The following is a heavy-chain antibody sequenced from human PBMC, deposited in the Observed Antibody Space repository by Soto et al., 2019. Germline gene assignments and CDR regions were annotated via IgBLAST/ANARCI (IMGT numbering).Heavy chain of an antibody. CDR2: IIPIFGTA. V-gene: IGHV1-69*13. D-gene: IGHD2-15*01. Sequence: SVKDYFKAYGGTFSSYAISLVRQAPGQGLEWMGGIIPIFGTANYAQKFQGRVTITADESTSTAYMELSSLRSEDTAVYYCARVVVAASYYYYGMDVWGQGTTVTVSS. CDR3: ARVVVAASYYYYGMDV. CDR1: GGTFSSYA. J-gene: IGHJ6*02.